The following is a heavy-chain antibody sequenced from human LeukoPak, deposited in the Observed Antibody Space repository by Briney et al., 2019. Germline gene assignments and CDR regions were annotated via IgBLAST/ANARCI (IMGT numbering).Heavy chain of an antibody. CDR2: IGRTGATT. V-gene: IGHV3-23*01. CDR1: GFTFSSYA. D-gene: IGHD2-8*01. CDR3: AKASNGFFDY. J-gene: IGHJ4*02. Sequence: PGGSLRLSCAASGFTFSSYAMSWVRQAPGKGLEWVSAIGRTGATTYYADSVKGRFTISRDNSKNTPYLQMNSLRAEDTALYYCAKASNGFFDYWGQGTLVTVSS.